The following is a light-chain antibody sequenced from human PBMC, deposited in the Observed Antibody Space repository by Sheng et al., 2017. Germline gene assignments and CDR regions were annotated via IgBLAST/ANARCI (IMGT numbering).Light chain of an antibody. V-gene: IGKV3-20*01. CDR3: QQYGNSPT. CDR2: GAS. CDR1: QSVSSSY. J-gene: IGKJ2*01. Sequence: EIVLTQSPDTLSLSPGERATLSCRASQSVSSSYLAWYQQKPGQAPRLLIYGASSRATGIPDRFSGSGSGTDFTLTISRLEPEDFAVYYCQQYGNSPTFGPGTKLEIK.